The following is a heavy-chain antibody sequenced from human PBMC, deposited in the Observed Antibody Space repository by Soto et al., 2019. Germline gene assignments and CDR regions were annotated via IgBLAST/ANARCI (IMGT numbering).Heavy chain of an antibody. CDR1: GFTFDDYA. J-gene: IGHJ4*01. CDR2: ITWNSGKI. D-gene: IGHD2-15*01. CDR3: VKDSYADFHRVLSTAEYFFDY. V-gene: IGHV3-9*01. Sequence: LRLSCTASGFTFDDYAMHWVRQGPGRGLEWVSGITWNSGKIAYADSVKGRFTIARDDDNNSLYLQMNSLRPEDTALCYCVKDSYADFHRVLSTAEYFFDYWGHGTLVTVSS.